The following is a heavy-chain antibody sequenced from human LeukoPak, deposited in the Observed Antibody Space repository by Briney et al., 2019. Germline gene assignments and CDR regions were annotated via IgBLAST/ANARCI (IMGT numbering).Heavy chain of an antibody. CDR2: INHSGST. D-gene: IGHD2-2*01. CDR1: GGSFSGYY. Sequence: PSETLSLTCAVYGGSFSGYYWSWIRQPPGKGLEWIGEINHSGSTNYNPSLKSRVTISVDTSKNQFYLKLSSVTAADTAVYYCARTLGYCSSTSCYFAEYFQHWGQGTLVTVSS. CDR3: ARTLGYCSSTSCYFAEYFQH. J-gene: IGHJ1*01. V-gene: IGHV4-34*01.